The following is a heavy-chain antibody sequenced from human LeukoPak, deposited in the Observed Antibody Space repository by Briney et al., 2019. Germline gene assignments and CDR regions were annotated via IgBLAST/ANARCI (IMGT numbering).Heavy chain of an antibody. J-gene: IGHJ3*02. CDR3: AKVRAGYGYCSSTSCFNNAFDI. CDR2: ISSSNSYI. Sequence: PGGSLRLSCAASGFTFSSYSMNWVRQAPGKGLEWVSSISSSNSYIYYADSVKGRFTISRDNSKNTLYLQMNSLRAEDTAVYYCAKVRAGYGYCSSTSCFNNAFDIWGQGTMVTVSS. CDR1: GFTFSSYS. V-gene: IGHV3-21*04. D-gene: IGHD2-2*01.